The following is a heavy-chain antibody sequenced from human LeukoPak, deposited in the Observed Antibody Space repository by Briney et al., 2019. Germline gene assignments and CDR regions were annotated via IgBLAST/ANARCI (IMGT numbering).Heavy chain of an antibody. CDR1: GGSVNNTSYY. Sequence: SETLSLTCTVSGGSVNNTSYYWGWIRQPPGKGLVWIRSIHYGGNTYFNPSLKTRVTISVDTSTNQFSLKLTSVTAADTAVYYCARGPFGVTPARYYFDSWGQGTLVTVSS. V-gene: IGHV4-39*07. D-gene: IGHD3-10*01. J-gene: IGHJ4*02. CDR3: ARGPFGVTPARYYFDS. CDR2: IHYGGNT.